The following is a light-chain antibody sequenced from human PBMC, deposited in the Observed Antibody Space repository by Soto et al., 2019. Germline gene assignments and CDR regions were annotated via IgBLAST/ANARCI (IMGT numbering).Light chain of an antibody. CDR3: QQRSNWPPEIT. Sequence: EIVMTQSPVTLSASPGESATLSCRASQSVDNNVAWYQQKPGQAPRLLIVGSFARATGIPARFSGSGSGTDFSLTISSLEPEDFAVYYCQQRSNWPPEITFGQGTRLEIK. CDR1: QSVDNN. J-gene: IGKJ5*01. CDR2: GSF. V-gene: IGKV3-15*01.